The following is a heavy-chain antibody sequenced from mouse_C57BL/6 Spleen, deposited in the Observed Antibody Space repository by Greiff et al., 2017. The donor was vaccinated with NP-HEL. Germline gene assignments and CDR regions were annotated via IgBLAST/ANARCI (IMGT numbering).Heavy chain of an antibody. CDR2: IYPGSGST. V-gene: IGHV1-55*01. CDR3: ARFIFYYGNYEWYFDV. D-gene: IGHD2-1*01. J-gene: IGHJ1*03. Sequence: QVQLQQPGAELVKPGASVKMSCKASGYTFTSYWITWVKQRPGQGLEWIGDIYPGSGSTNYNEKFKSKATLTVDTSSSTAYMQLSSLTSEDSAVYYCARFIFYYGNYEWYFDVWGTGTTVTVSS. CDR1: GYTFTSYW.